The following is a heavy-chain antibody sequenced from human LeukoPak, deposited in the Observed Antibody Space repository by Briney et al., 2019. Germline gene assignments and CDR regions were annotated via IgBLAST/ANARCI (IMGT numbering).Heavy chain of an antibody. CDR1: GGSISSSNW. V-gene: IGHV4-4*02. D-gene: IGHD6-6*01. J-gene: IGHJ4*02. Sequence: SGTLSLTCAVSGGSISSSNWWSWVRQPPGKGLGWIGEIYHSGSTNYNPSLKSRVTISVDKSKNQFSLKLSSVTAADTAVYYCARVESSSSGAADYWGQGTLVTVSS. CDR3: ARVESSSSGAADY. CDR2: IYHSGST.